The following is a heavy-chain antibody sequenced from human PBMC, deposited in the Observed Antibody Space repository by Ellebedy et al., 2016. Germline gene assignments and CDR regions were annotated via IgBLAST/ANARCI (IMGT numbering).Heavy chain of an antibody. CDR2: ISSSSSTI. D-gene: IGHD2-21*02. Sequence: GESLKISCVASGFSLRNYGMHWVRQAPGKGLEWVSYISSSSSTIYYADSVKGRFTISRDNAKNSLYLQMNSLRAEDTAVYYCARGGYCGGDCYSSGYYYGMDVWGQGTTVTVSS. CDR1: GFSLRNYG. J-gene: IGHJ6*02. V-gene: IGHV3-48*01. CDR3: ARGGYCGGDCYSSGYYYGMDV.